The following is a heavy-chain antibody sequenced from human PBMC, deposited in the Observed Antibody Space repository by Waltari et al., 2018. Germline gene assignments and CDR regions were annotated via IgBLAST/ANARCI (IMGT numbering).Heavy chain of an antibody. CDR1: GSTPTELY. D-gene: IGHD3-3*01. CDR3: ATVERFLDLYNWFDP. J-gene: IGHJ5*02. V-gene: IGHV1-24*01. Sequence: QVQLVQSGAEVKKPGASVKVSCKVSGSTPTELYMHWVRQAPGKGLEWMGGFDPEDGETIYAQKFQGRVTMTEDTSTDTAYMELSSLRSEDTAVYYCATVERFLDLYNWFDPWGQGTLVTVSS. CDR2: FDPEDGET.